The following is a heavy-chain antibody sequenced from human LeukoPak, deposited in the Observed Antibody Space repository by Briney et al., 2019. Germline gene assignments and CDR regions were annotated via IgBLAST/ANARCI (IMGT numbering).Heavy chain of an antibody. V-gene: IGHV3-74*01. CDR2: IKGDGSVT. D-gene: IGHD3-3*01. Sequence: GGSLRLSCAASGFSFRNAWMHWVRQAPGKGLVWVSRIKGDGSVTVYADSVKGRFTISRDNAKNTLYLQMNSLRVEDTAVYYCARSDWFDPWGQGTLVTVSS. CDR3: ARSDWFDP. J-gene: IGHJ5*02. CDR1: GFSFRNAW.